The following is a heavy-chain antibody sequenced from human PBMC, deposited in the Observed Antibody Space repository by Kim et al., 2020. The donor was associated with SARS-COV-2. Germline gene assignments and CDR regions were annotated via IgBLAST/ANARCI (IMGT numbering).Heavy chain of an antibody. D-gene: IGHD3-10*01. CDR1: GGSFSGYY. V-gene: IGHV4-34*01. Sequence: SETLSLTCAVYGGSFSGYYWSWIRQPPGKGLEWIGEINHSGSTNYNPSLKSRVTISVDTSKNQFSLNLSSVTAADTAVYYCARGVLWFGEFTLVQGYYYYGMDVWGQGTTVTVSS. CDR2: INHSGST. CDR3: ARGVLWFGEFTLVQGYYYYGMDV. J-gene: IGHJ6*02.